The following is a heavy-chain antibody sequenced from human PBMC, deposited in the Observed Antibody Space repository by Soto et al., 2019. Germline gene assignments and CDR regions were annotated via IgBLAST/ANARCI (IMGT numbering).Heavy chain of an antibody. CDR1: GFTFSSYA. Sequence: EVQLLESEGGLVQPGGSLRLSCAASGFTFSSYAMSWVRQAPGKGLEWVSAISGSGGSTYYADSVKGRFTISRDNSKNTLYLQMNSLRAEDTAVYYCAKGFDYYYYMDVWGKGTTVTVSS. D-gene: IGHD3-10*01. CDR3: AKGFDYYYYMDV. CDR2: ISGSGGST. J-gene: IGHJ6*03. V-gene: IGHV3-23*01.